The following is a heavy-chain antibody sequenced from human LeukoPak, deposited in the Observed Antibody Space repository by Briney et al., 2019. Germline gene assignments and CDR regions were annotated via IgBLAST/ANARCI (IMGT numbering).Heavy chain of an antibody. J-gene: IGHJ4*02. CDR3: ARHVVAVAGTLDHFDY. Sequence: PSETLSLTCTVSGGSISSSSYYWGWIRQPPGKGLEWIGCIYYSGSTYYNPSLKSRVTISVDTSKNQFSLKLSSVTAADTAVYYCARHVVAVAGTLDHFDYWGQGTLVTVSS. V-gene: IGHV4-39*01. CDR1: GGSISSSSYY. D-gene: IGHD6-19*01. CDR2: IYYSGST.